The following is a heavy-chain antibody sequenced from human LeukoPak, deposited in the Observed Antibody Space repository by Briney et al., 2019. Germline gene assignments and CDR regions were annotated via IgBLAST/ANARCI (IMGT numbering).Heavy chain of an antibody. CDR3: VAIAVAGQFY. J-gene: IGHJ4*02. V-gene: IGHV3-30*02. CDR2: IAYDGSDK. D-gene: IGHD6-19*01. Sequence: PGGSLRLSCAASGFAFSGYGMHWVRQAPGKGLEWVTYIAYDGSDKFYADSVRGRFTISRDNSKNTLHVQMNSLRVEDTAMYYCVAIAVAGQFYWGQGTLVTVSS. CDR1: GFAFSGYG.